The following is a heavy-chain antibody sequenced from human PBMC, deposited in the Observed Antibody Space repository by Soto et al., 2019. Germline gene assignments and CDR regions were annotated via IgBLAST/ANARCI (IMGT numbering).Heavy chain of an antibody. J-gene: IGHJ4*02. CDR3: ADSSSWPGYYFDY. CDR1: AYTVTKLS. D-gene: IGHD6-13*01. CDR2: CDPEDGET. V-gene: IGHV1-24*01. Sequence: XSVKVSFNVSAYTVTKLSMHLVRHPPGKGLEWMGGCDPEDGETIYAQKFQGRVTMTEDTSTDTAYMELSSLRSEDTAVYYCADSSSWPGYYFDYWGQGTLVTVSS.